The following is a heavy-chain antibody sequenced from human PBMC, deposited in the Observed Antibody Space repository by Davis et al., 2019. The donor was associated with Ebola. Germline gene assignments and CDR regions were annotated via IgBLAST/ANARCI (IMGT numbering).Heavy chain of an antibody. V-gene: IGHV1-8*01. D-gene: IGHD4/OR15-4a*01. Sequence: AASVKVSCKASGYIFTSNDIHWVRQATGQGLEWMGWMNPDSGNTGYASKFQGRVTMTRNNSITTAYMELSSLTSEDTAVYYCARPIEKRCSPGCFDLWGRGTLVTVSS. CDR1: GYIFTSND. CDR3: ARPIEKRCSPGCFDL. CDR2: MNPDSGNT. J-gene: IGHJ2*01.